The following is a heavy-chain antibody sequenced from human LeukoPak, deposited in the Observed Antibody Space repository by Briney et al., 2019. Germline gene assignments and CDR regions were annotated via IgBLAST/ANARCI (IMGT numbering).Heavy chain of an antibody. V-gene: IGHV4-38-2*02. CDR2: IYHSGST. D-gene: IGHD3-3*01. CDR1: GYSISSGYY. J-gene: IGHJ5*02. Sequence: SETLSLTCTVSGYSISSGYYWGWIRQPPGKGLEWIGSIYHSGSTYYNPSLKSRVTISVDTSKNQFSLKLSSVTAADTAVYYCARGRVLGYYPTKEFLYWFDPWGQGTLVTVSS. CDR3: ARGRVLGYYPTKEFLYWFDP.